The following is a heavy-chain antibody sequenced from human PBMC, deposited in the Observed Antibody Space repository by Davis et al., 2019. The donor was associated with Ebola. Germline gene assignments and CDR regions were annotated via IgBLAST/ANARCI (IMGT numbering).Heavy chain of an antibody. V-gene: IGHV2-26*01. CDR1: GFSLSTRGVG. CDR3: ARIHTVLTGFFFYYGLDV. Sequence: SGPMLVKPTQTLTLTCTFSGFSLSTRGVGVGWIRQPPGKALEWLAHIFSNDEKSYSTSLKSRLTISKDTSKSQVVLTMTNMDPADTATYYCARIHTVLTGFFFYYGLDVWGLGTTVTVSS. J-gene: IGHJ6*02. D-gene: IGHD3-16*01. CDR2: IFSNDEK.